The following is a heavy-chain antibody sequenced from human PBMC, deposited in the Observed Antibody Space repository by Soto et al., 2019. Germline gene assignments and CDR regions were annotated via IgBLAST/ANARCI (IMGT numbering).Heavy chain of an antibody. J-gene: IGHJ5*02. CDR1: GGSISSGGYY. D-gene: IGHD6-13*01. V-gene: IGHV4-31*03. CDR2: IYYSGST. CDR3: ARGVESAGQNENWFDP. Sequence: SETLSLTCTVSGGSISSGGYYWSWIRQHPGKGLEWIGYIYYSGSTYYNPSLKSRVTISVDTSKNQFSLKLSSVTAADTAVYYCARGVESAGQNENWFDPWGQGTLVTVSS.